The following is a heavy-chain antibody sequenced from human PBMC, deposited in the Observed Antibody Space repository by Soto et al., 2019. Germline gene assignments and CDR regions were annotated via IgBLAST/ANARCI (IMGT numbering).Heavy chain of an antibody. Sequence: SVKVSCKVSGGTFSSYVFSWVRQAPGQGLEWMGGIIPMFGTANHAQKFQGRVTLIADESTSTAYMELSSLRSEDTAVYYCARGSRDCSGGSCLPLPTAAYFRHWGQGTLVTVSS. V-gene: IGHV1-69*13. CDR1: GGTFSSYV. CDR2: IIPMFGTA. CDR3: ARGSRDCSGGSCLPLPTAAYFRH. D-gene: IGHD2-15*01. J-gene: IGHJ1*01.